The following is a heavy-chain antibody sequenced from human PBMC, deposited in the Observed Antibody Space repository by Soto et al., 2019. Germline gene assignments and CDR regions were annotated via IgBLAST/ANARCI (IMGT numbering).Heavy chain of an antibody. D-gene: IGHD5-18*01. CDR2: IYYSGST. CDR1: GGSISSYY. CDR3: ARRYGYSFDY. Sequence: QVQLQESGPGLVKPSETLSLTCTVSGGSISSYYWSWIRQPPGKGLEWIGYIYYSGSTNYNPSLKSRVTLSVDTSKHQLSLKLSSVTAADTAVYYCARRYGYSFDYWGQGTLVTVSS. V-gene: IGHV4-59*08. J-gene: IGHJ4*02.